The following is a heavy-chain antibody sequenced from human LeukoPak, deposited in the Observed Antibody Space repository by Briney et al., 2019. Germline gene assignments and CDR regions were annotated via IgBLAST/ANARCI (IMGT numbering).Heavy chain of an antibody. CDR2: IKQDGSEK. CDR1: GFTFSSYL. Sequence: GGSLRLSCAASGFTFSSYLMSWVRQAPGKGLEWVANIKQDGSEKYYVDSAKGRFTISRDNAKNSLYLQVNSLRAEDTAVYYCARDRRGFYAFDIWGQGTMVTVSS. V-gene: IGHV3-7*03. D-gene: IGHD5-12*01. J-gene: IGHJ3*02. CDR3: ARDRRGFYAFDI.